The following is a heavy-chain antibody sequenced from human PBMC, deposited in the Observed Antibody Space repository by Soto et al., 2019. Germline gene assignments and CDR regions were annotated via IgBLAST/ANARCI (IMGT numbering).Heavy chain of an antibody. D-gene: IGHD2-21*01. CDR2: ISSVSSTI. J-gene: IGHJ4*02. CDR1: GFTFSNYE. CDR3: ARGVKWPLTLFDY. Sequence: EVQLVESGGDLVQPGGSLRLSCAASGFTFSNYEMHWVRQAPGKGLQWLSYISSVSSTIYYADSVKGRFTISRDNTKNSLYLQTNSLRAEDAGVYYCARGVKWPLTLFDYWGQGALVTVSS. V-gene: IGHV3-48*03.